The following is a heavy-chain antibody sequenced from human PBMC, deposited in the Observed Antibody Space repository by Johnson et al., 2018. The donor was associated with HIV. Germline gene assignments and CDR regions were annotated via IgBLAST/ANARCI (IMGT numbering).Heavy chain of an antibody. CDR2: IYSGGST. Sequence: VQLVESGGGLVQSGGSLRLSCGVSGFAVSSNYMSWVRQAPGKGLEWVSIIYSGGSTYYAESVKGRFTISRDNAKNTLHLQMNSLRAEDTAVYYCAKDQWSSSWTNDAFDIWGQGTMVTVSS. D-gene: IGHD6-13*01. CDR3: AKDQWSSSWTNDAFDI. CDR1: GFAVSSNY. V-gene: IGHV3-66*01. J-gene: IGHJ3*02.